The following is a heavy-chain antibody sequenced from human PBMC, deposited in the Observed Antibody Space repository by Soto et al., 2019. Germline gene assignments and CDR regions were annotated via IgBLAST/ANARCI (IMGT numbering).Heavy chain of an antibody. CDR1: GFSLNTTGVG. J-gene: IGHJ4*02. V-gene: IGHV2-5*01. CDR3: AHRGGATVGLYYFDY. Sequence: SGPAPVNPKQTLTLTCTFSGFSLNTTGVGVSLIRQPPGKALEWLALIYWHDDERYSPSLKSRLTITKDTSKNQVVLTMTNMDPVDTATYYCAHRGGATVGLYYFDYWGQGALVSVSS. D-gene: IGHD3-16*01. CDR2: IYWHDDE.